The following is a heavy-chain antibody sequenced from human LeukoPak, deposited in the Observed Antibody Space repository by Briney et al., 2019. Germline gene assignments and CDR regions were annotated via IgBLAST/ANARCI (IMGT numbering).Heavy chain of an antibody. CDR1: GFTVSSNY. CDR3: ARGQITMIAES. D-gene: IGHD3-22*01. CDR2: IYSDGST. J-gene: IGHJ1*01. Sequence: PGGSLRLSCAASGFTVSSNYMSWVRQAPGKGLEWVSVIYSDGSTYYADSVKGRFTISRDNSKNTLYLQMNSLRADDTAVYYCARGQITMIAESGGQGTLVTVSS. V-gene: IGHV3-53*01.